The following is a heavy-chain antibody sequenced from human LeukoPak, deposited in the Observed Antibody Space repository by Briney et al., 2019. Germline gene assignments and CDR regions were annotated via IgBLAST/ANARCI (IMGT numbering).Heavy chain of an antibody. CDR1: GGSISSGDYY. D-gene: IGHD6-13*01. V-gene: IGHV4-30-4*01. Sequence: SQTLSLTCTVSGGSISSGDYYWSWIRQPPGKGLEWIGYIYYSGSTYYNPSLKSRVTISVDTSKNQFSLKLSSLTAADTAVYYCARANRSAGTGFSDYWGQGTLVTVSS. J-gene: IGHJ4*02. CDR2: IYYSGST. CDR3: ARANRSAGTGFSDY.